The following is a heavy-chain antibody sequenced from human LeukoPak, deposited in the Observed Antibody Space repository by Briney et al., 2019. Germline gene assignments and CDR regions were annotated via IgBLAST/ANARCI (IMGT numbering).Heavy chain of an antibody. CDR3: AKESLYCSGGSCYPQH. J-gene: IGHJ1*01. V-gene: IGHV3-23*01. CDR1: RFTFSSSA. CDR2: ISGSGGST. D-gene: IGHD2-15*01. Sequence: GGSLRLSCAASRFTFSSSAMSWVREAPGKGLEWVSAISGSGGSTYYADSVKGRFTISRDNSKNTLYLQMNSLRAEDTAVYYCAKESLYCSGGSCYPQHWGQGTLVTVSS.